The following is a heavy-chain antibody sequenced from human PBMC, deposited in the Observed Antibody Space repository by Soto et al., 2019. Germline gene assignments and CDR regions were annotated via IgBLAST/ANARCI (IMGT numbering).Heavy chain of an antibody. CDR3: TRDAARDSSARGWFDP. J-gene: IGHJ5*02. D-gene: IGHD6-13*01. V-gene: IGHV3-21*02. CDR1: GFTFRSFT. Sequence: EVQLVESGGGLVKPGGSLRLSCAASGFTFRSFTMNWVRQAPGKGLEWVSTISSNSAYIYYTDALRGRFTISRANATNSLHIQMNSLRAEDTAVYYCTRDAARDSSARGWFDPWGPGTLVTVSS. CDR2: ISSNSAYI.